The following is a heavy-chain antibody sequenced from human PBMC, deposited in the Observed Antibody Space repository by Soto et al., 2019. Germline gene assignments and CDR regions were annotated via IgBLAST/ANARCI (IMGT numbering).Heavy chain of an antibody. D-gene: IGHD3-9*01. CDR3: AKDAGLPYHEVLTGFSYFDS. J-gene: IGHJ4*02. CDR1: GFTFSSYG. Sequence: VQVVESGGGVVQPGGSLRLSCAGSGFTFSSYGMHWVRQAPGKGLEWMAVISYHGRNTDYADSVKGRFTISRDNSKNTLYLQMNSLRAEDTAVYYCAKDAGLPYHEVLTGFSYFDSCGQGTLVTVSS. CDR2: ISYHGRNT. V-gene: IGHV3-30*18.